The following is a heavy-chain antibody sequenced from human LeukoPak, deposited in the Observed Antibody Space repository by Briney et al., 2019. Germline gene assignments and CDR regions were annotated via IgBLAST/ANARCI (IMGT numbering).Heavy chain of an antibody. Sequence: SQTLSLTCTVSRGSIRRGGYYWRWIRQPPRKCLELVGSIHYSGSTYYNPSLKSRVTISVDTSKNQFSLKLSSVTAADTAVYYCASGGRQQLRSYYYYGMDVWGQGTTVTVSS. J-gene: IGHJ6*02. D-gene: IGHD6-13*01. CDR2: IHYSGST. V-gene: IGHV4-31*03. CDR1: RGSIRRGGYY. CDR3: ASGGRQQLRSYYYYGMDV.